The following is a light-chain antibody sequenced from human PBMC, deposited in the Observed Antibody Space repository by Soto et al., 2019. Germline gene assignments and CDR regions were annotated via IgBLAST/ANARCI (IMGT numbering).Light chain of an antibody. CDR2: AAS. Sequence: DIQMTQSPSSLSASVGASVTITCRASQNIYNYLNWYQQKPGKAPRLLIYAASTLHSGVPSRFTGSGSGTDFSLTINGLQPEDFATYYCQQSYNTPWTFGQGTRVEVK. CDR1: QNIYNY. V-gene: IGKV1-39*01. CDR3: QQSYNTPWT. J-gene: IGKJ1*01.